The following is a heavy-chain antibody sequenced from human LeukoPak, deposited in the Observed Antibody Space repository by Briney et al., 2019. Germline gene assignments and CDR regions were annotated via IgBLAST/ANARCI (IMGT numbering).Heavy chain of an antibody. CDR2: IIPILGIA. CDR1: GGTFSSYA. V-gene: IGHV1-69*04. Sequence: SVKVSCKASGGTFSSYAIRWVRQAPGQGLEWMGRIIPILGIANYAQKFQGRVTITADKSTSTAYMELSSLRSEDTAVYYCARERAPYYYYGMDVWGQGTTVTVSS. J-gene: IGHJ6*02. CDR3: ARERAPYYYYGMDV.